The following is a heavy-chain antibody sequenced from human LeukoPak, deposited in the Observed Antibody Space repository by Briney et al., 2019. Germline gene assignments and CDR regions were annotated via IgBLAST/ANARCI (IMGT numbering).Heavy chain of an antibody. Sequence: GESLKISCKGSGYSFSTYRIGWVRQMPGKGLEWMGIIYPGDSDIRYSPSFQGQVTMSVDKSIRTAHLQWSSLKASDTAMYYCARHRDSSGYHAAFDIWGQGTMVTVSS. V-gene: IGHV5-51*01. D-gene: IGHD3-22*01. CDR3: ARHRDSSGYHAAFDI. CDR1: GYSFSTYR. CDR2: IYPGDSDI. J-gene: IGHJ3*02.